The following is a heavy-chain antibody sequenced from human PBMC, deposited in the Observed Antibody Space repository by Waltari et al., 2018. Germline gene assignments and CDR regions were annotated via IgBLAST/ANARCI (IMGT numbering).Heavy chain of an antibody. J-gene: IGHJ3*02. CDR1: GGTFSSYA. Sequence: QVQLVQSGAEVKKPGSSVKVSCKASGGTFSSYAISWVRQAPGQGLEWMGGIIPSFGTANYAQKFQGRVTITADESTSTAYMELSSLRSEDTAVYYCARDQTDVIAVAVRAFDIWGQGTMVTVSS. V-gene: IGHV1-69*01. CDR2: IIPSFGTA. CDR3: ARDQTDVIAVAVRAFDI. D-gene: IGHD6-19*01.